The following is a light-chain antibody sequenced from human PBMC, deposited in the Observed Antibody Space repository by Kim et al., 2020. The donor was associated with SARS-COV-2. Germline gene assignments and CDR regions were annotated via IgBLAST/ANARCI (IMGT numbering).Light chain of an antibody. Sequence: SYELTQPPSVSVSPGQTATITCSGDKLGEKFVSWYQQKPGQSPVVVTYQDSKRPSGIPERFSGSNSGNTATLTISGTQAMDEADYYCQAWHSNTAGVFGGGTQLTV. CDR1: KLGEKF. V-gene: IGLV3-1*01. CDR2: QDS. CDR3: QAWHSNTAGV. J-gene: IGLJ3*02.